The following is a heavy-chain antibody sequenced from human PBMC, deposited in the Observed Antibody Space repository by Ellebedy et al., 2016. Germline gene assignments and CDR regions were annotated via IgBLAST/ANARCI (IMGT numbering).Heavy chain of an antibody. Sequence: GGSLRLSCAASGFTFSSYAMSWVRQAPGKGLEWVSGISGSGGSTYYADSVKGRFTISRDNSKNTLYLQMSSLRADDTAVYYCTTLGTLSVPDLWGRGTLVTVSS. J-gene: IGHJ2*01. D-gene: IGHD1-14*01. CDR3: TTLGTLSVPDL. V-gene: IGHV3-23*01. CDR2: ISGSGGST. CDR1: GFTFSSYA.